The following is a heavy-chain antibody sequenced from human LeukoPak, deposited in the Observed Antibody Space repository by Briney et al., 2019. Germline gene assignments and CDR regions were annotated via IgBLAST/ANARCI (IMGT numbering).Heavy chain of an antibody. Sequence: GGSLRLSRAASGFTFSSYGMHWVRQAPGKGLEWVAVISYDGSNKYYADSVKGRFTISRDNSKNTLYLQMNSLRAEDTAVYYCAKDLNLYCSSTSCWGGFDPWGQGTLVTVSS. CDR2: ISYDGSNK. V-gene: IGHV3-30*18. D-gene: IGHD2-2*01. CDR1: GFTFSSYG. CDR3: AKDLNLYCSSTSCWGGFDP. J-gene: IGHJ5*02.